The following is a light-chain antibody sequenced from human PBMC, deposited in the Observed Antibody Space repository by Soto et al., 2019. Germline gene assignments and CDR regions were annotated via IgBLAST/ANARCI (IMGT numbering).Light chain of an antibody. V-gene: IGKV3-15*01. Sequence: EIVVTQSPATLSLSPGERATRSCRASQSVVTNVAWYQQKPGQPPRLLIHDSSTRATGVPDRFSGRGYGTEFALTISSLQSEDFAVYYCQQYNEWPLAFGGGTKVDI. CDR3: QQYNEWPLA. J-gene: IGKJ4*01. CDR1: QSVVTN. CDR2: DSS.